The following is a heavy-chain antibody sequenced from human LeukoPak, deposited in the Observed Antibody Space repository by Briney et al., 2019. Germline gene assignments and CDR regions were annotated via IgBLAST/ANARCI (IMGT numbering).Heavy chain of an antibody. J-gene: IGHJ4*02. CDR1: GFRFTSYW. CDR3: GNQCSGGICPEN. CDR2: IGQDGSVK. D-gene: IGHD2-15*01. V-gene: IGHV3-7*01. Sequence: GGSLRLSCAASGFRFTSYWMTWVRQAPGKGLEWVGNIGQDGSVKNYADSVKGRFTISRDNAKNSVFLQMNSLRAEDTAFYYCGNQCSGGICPENWGRGTLVTVPS.